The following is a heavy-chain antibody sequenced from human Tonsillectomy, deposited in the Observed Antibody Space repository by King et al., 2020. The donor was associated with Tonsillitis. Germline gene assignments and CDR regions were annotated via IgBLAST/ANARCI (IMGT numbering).Heavy chain of an antibody. Sequence: QLVQSGAEVKKPGSSVKVSCKASGGTFSSYAISWVRQAPGQGLEWMGGIIPIFGTANYAQKFQGRVTITADESTSTAYMELSSLRSEDTAVYYCARDRRTMVRGVASYYYGMDVWGHGTTVTVSS. CDR3: ARDRRTMVRGVASYYYGMDV. V-gene: IGHV1-69*01. CDR2: IIPIFGTA. CDR1: GGTFSSYA. J-gene: IGHJ6*02. D-gene: IGHD3-10*01.